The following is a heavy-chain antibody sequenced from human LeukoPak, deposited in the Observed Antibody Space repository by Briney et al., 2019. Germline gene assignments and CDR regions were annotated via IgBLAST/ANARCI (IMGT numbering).Heavy chain of an antibody. CDR1: GGSISSYY. V-gene: IGHV4-59*01. CDR3: ARRTSYYGSGSFHNWFDP. J-gene: IGHJ5*02. D-gene: IGHD3-10*01. CDR2: IYYSGST. Sequence: SETLSLTCTVSGGSISSYYWSWIRQPPGKGLEWIGYIYYSGSTNYNPSLKSRVTISVDTSKNQFSLKLSSVTAADTAVYYCARRTSYYGSGSFHNWFDPWGQGTLVTVSS.